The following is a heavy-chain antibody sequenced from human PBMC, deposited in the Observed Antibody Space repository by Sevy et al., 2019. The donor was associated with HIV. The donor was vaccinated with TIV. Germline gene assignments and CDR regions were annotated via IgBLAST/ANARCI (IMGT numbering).Heavy chain of an antibody. Sequence: SGPTLVNPTQTLTLTCTFSGFSLSTSGVGVGWIRQPPGKALEWLALIYWDDDKRYSPSLKSRLTITKDTSKNQVVLTMTNMDPVDTATYYCARGGKGCGDDCYFFDYWGQGTLVTVSS. CDR1: GFSLSTSGVG. D-gene: IGHD2-21*02. CDR3: ARGGKGCGDDCYFFDY. V-gene: IGHV2-5*02. J-gene: IGHJ4*02. CDR2: IYWDDDK.